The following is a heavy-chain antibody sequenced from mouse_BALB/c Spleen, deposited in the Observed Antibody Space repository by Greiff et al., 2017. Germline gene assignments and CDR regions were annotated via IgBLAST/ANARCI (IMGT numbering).Heavy chain of an antibody. CDR2: ISSGGST. CDR1: GFTFSSYA. J-gene: IGHJ2*01. V-gene: IGHV5-6-5*01. Sequence: EVQLVESGGGLVKPGGSLNLSCAASGFTFSSYAMSWVRQTPEKRLEWVASISSGGSTYYPDSVKGRFTISRDNARNILYLQMSSLRSEDTAMYYCARGAHYAGYFDYWGQGTTLTVSS. CDR3: ARGAHYAGYFDY. D-gene: IGHD1-1*01.